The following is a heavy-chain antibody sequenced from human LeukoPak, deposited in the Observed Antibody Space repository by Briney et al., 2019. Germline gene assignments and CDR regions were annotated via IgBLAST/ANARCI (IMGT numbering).Heavy chain of an antibody. CDR1: GGSISSSSYY. Sequence: SETLSLTCTVSGGSISSSSYYWGWIRQPPGKGLEWIGSIYYSGSTYYNPSLKSRVTISVDTSKNQFSLKLSSVTAADTAVYYCARGGSYLGHCDYWGQGTLVTVSS. CDR2: IYYSGST. V-gene: IGHV4-39*07. CDR3: ARGGSYLGHCDY. D-gene: IGHD1-26*01. J-gene: IGHJ4*02.